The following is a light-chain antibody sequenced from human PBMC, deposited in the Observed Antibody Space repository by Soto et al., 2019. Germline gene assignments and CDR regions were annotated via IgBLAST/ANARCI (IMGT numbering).Light chain of an antibody. V-gene: IGKV1-5*03. J-gene: IGKJ1*01. CDR3: QHYETFPRS. Sequence: DIPVTQAPANVSSSLRKSLTITCPASQSFSTWLAWYQQKPGRAPRLLIYKASTLESGVPARFSGSGSGTEFTLTIACLQPDDFATYYCQHYETFPRSFGPGTKVDIK. CDR2: KAS. CDR1: QSFSTW.